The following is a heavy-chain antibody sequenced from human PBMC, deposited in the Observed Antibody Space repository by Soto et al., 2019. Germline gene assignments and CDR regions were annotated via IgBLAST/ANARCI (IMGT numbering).Heavy chain of an antibody. CDR1: GGTFSSYA. D-gene: IGHD3-22*01. CDR3: ARGTYYYDSSGYV. V-gene: IGHV1-69*13. Sequence: SVKVSCKASGGTFSSYAISWVRQAPGQGLEWMGGIIPIFGTTNYAQKFQGRVTITADESTSTAYMELSSLRSEDTAVYYCARGTYYYDSSGYVWGQGTTVTVSS. CDR2: IIPIFGTT. J-gene: IGHJ6*02.